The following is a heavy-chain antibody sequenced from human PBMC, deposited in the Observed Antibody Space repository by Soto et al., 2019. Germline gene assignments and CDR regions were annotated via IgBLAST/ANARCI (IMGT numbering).Heavy chain of an antibody. Sequence: QVQLQQWGAGLLKPSETLSLTCAVYGGSFSGYYWSWIRQPPGKGLEWIGEINHSGSTNYNPSLKSPGTLSVDTSKHHSSLKLCSATAADTAVYYGARGRRARYCSGGSCSYFDYWGQGTLVTVSS. V-gene: IGHV4-34*01. CDR2: INHSGST. CDR1: GGSFSGYY. J-gene: IGHJ4*02. CDR3: ARGRRARYCSGGSCSYFDY. D-gene: IGHD2-15*01.